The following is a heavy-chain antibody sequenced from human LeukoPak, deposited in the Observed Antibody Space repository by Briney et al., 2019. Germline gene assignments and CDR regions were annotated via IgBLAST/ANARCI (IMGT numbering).Heavy chain of an antibody. CDR1: GGAFSSNT. D-gene: IGHD2-15*01. J-gene: IGHJ4*02. Sequence: ASVKVSCKVSGGAFSSNTISWVRQAPGQGPEWMGTIIPILGTAENAEKFQGRVTITADRSTSTVYMELRSLRSEDTAFYYCARGRGFVGHFDSWGQGTLVTVS. V-gene: IGHV1-69*08. CDR3: ARGRGFVGHFDS. CDR2: IIPILGTA.